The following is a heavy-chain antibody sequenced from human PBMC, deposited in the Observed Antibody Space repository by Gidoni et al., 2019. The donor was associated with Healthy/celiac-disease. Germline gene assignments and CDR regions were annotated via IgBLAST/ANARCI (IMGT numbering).Heavy chain of an antibody. CDR1: GYTFTSYY. D-gene: IGHD1-26*01. CDR2: INPSGGST. J-gene: IGHJ4*02. V-gene: IGHV1-46*01. CDR3: ASGRVGDELGY. Sequence: QLQLVQSGAAAKKPGASLTVSCKASGYTFTSYYMHWVRQAPGQGLGWMGIINPSGGSTSYAKKFQGRVTMTRDTSTSTVYMELSSLRSEDTAVYYCASGRVGDELGYWGQGTLVTVSS.